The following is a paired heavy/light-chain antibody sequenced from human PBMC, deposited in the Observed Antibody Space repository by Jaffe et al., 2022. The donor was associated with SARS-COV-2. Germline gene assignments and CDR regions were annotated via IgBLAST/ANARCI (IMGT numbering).Heavy chain of an antibody. CDR1: RFIFGSYW. CDR2: INQEGSEI. D-gene: IGHD3-10*02. V-gene: IGHV3-7*01. J-gene: IGHJ6*02. CDR3: ARVGYYVDGLDV. Sequence: EVQLVESGGGLVQPGGSLRVSCAGFRFIFGSYWMSWVRQAPGKGLEWVANINQEGSEIYYVDSVKGRFTISRDNAKSSLYLQMNSLRAEDTAIYYCARVGYYVDGLDVWGQGTTVTVSS.
Light chain of an antibody. CDR1: QGIRND. J-gene: IGKJ2*01. V-gene: IGKV1-17*01. CDR2: AAS. CDR3: LQHNTYPYT. Sequence: DIQMTQSPSSLSASVGDRVTITCRASQGIRNDIGWYQLKPGKAPKRLIYAASSLQSGVPSRFSGSGSGTEFTFTISSLQPEDFATYYCLQHNTYPYTFGQGTNLEI.